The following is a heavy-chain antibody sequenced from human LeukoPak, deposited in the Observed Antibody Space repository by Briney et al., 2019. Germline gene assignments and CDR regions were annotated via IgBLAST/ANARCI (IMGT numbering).Heavy chain of an antibody. CDR3: ARRVVPAANFDY. Sequence: SVKVSCKASGYTFTGYYMHWVRQAPGQGLEWMGRIIPILGIANYAQKFQGRVTITADKSTSTAYMELSSLRSEDTAVYYCARRVVPAANFDYWGQGTLVTVSS. D-gene: IGHD2-2*01. V-gene: IGHV1-69*02. CDR2: IIPILGIA. J-gene: IGHJ4*02. CDR1: GYTFTGYY.